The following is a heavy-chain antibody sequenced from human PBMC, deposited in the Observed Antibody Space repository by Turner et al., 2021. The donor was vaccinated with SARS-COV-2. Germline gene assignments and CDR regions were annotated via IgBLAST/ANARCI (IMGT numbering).Heavy chain of an antibody. CDR1: GFTFSNYG. J-gene: IGHJ4*02. D-gene: IGHD3-10*02. CDR2: IWYDGSNK. Sequence: QVQLVESGGGVVQPGRSLRLSCAASGFTFSNYGMHWVRQAPGKGLEWVAVIWYDGSNKYYADSVKGRFTISRDKAKNTLYLQRNSLRAEDTAVYYCARDHMFGELQKDYWGQGTLVTVSS. CDR3: ARDHMFGELQKDY. V-gene: IGHV3-33*01.